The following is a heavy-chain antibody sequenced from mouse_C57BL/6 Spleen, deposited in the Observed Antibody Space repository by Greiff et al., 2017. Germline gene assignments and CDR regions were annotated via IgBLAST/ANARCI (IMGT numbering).Heavy chain of an antibody. CDR2: INPNNGGT. J-gene: IGHJ2*01. CDR1: GYTFTDYY. CDR3: ARKGDWAYYFDY. V-gene: IGHV1-26*01. Sequence: EVKLMESGPELVKPGASVKISCKASGYTFTDYYMNWVKQSHGKSLEWIGDINPNNGGTSYNQKFKGKATLTVDKSSSTAYMELRSLTSEDSAVYYCARKGDWAYYFDYWGQGTTLTVSS. D-gene: IGHD4-1*01.